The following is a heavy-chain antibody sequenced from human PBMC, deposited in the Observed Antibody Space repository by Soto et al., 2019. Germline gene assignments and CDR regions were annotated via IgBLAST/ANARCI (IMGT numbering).Heavy chain of an antibody. J-gene: IGHJ3*02. D-gene: IGHD1-26*01. CDR1: GDSVSSNSAA. Sequence: SQTLSLTCAISGDSVSSNSAAWNWIRQSPSRGLEWLGRTYHRSKWYNDYAMSVKSRITINPDTSKNQFSLQLNSVTPEDTAVYYCARFPSLVATTRDAFDIWGQGTTVTVSS. CDR2: TYHRSKWYN. V-gene: IGHV6-1*01. CDR3: ARFPSLVATTRDAFDI.